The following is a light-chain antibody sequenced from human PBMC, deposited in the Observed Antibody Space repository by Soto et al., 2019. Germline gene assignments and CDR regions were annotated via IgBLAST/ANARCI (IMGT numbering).Light chain of an antibody. Sequence: DIVMTQSPATLSVSPGERVTLSCRASQSVSSSLAWYQQKPGQAPRLLIYGASTRATGVPARFSGSGSGTEFTLTISSLQSEDFAVYYCQQCNNWPLTFGGGTKVETK. CDR2: GAS. V-gene: IGKV3-15*01. CDR3: QQCNNWPLT. CDR1: QSVSSS. J-gene: IGKJ4*01.